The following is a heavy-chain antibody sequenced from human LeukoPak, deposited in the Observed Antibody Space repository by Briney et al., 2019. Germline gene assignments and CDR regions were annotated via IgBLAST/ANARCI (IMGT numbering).Heavy chain of an antibody. CDR3: ARDGMVGYCSGGSCYSTKTTYYYYGMDV. Sequence: GGSLRLSCAASGFTFSSYSMNWVRQAPGKGLEWVSSISSSSSYIYYADSVKGRSTISRDNAKNSLYLQMNSLRAEDTAVYYCARDGMVGYCSGGSCYSTKTTYYYYGMDVWGQGTTVTVSS. D-gene: IGHD2-15*01. J-gene: IGHJ6*02. V-gene: IGHV3-21*01. CDR2: ISSSSSYI. CDR1: GFTFSSYS.